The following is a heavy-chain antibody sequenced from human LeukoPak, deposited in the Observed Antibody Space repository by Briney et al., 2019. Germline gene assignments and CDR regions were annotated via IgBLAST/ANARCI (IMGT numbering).Heavy chain of an antibody. J-gene: IGHJ5*02. Sequence: GGSLRLSCAASGFTFSSSGMHWVRQAPGKGLEWVAFIRFDGSNKYYADSVKGRFTISRDNSKNTLYLQMNSLRAGDTAVYYCAKDLGYCSSTSCSIDPWGQGTLVTVSS. D-gene: IGHD2-2*01. CDR2: IRFDGSNK. CDR1: GFTFSSSG. CDR3: AKDLGYCSSTSCSIDP. V-gene: IGHV3-30*02.